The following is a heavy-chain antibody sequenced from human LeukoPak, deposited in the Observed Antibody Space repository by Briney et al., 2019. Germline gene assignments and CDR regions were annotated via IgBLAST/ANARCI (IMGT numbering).Heavy chain of an antibody. CDR1: GGSISSSSYY. CDR2: IYYSGST. Sequence: SETLSLTCTVSGGSISSSSYYWGWIRQPPGKGLEWIGSIYYSGSTYYNPSLKSRVTISVDTSKNQFSLKLSSVTAADTAVYYCARGPTISETGYFDYWGQGTLVTVSS. CDR3: ARGPTISETGYFDY. D-gene: IGHD1-1*01. J-gene: IGHJ4*03. V-gene: IGHV4-39*01.